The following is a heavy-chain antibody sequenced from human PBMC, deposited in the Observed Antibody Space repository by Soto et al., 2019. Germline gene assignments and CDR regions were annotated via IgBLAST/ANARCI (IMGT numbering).Heavy chain of an antibody. V-gene: IGHV4-59*01. CDR3: ARESIAVAGTIDY. Sequence: SETLSLTCTVSGGSISSYYWSWIRQPPGKGLEWIGYIYYSGSTNYNPSLKSRVTISVDTSKNQSSLKLSSVTAADTAVYYCARESIAVAGTIDYWGQGTLVTVS. CDR2: IYYSGST. D-gene: IGHD6-19*01. CDR1: GGSISSYY. J-gene: IGHJ4*02.